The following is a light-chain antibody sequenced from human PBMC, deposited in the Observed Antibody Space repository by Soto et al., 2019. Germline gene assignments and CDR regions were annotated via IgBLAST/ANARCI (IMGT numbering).Light chain of an antibody. CDR1: QGIRNF. Sequence: DIQMNQSPTSLSASVGDRVTITCRSSQGIRNFVSWYQQKPGKAPKLLIYAASTLQAGVPSRFSGSGSGTDFPLTINSLQPEDVATYSCQKYSSVPVFGPGTKVEIK. V-gene: IGKV1-27*01. CDR3: QKYSSVPV. CDR2: AAS. J-gene: IGKJ3*01.